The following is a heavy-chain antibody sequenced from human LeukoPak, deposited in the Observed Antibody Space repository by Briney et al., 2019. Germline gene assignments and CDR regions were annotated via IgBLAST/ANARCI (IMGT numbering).Heavy chain of an antibody. D-gene: IGHD3-10*01. CDR3: ARARVGELGSPAFDI. CDR2: ISFDGSNK. V-gene: IGHV3-30*04. Sequence: GGSLRLSCAVSGFTFSSNALYWGCHAQRKGMGREAVISFDGSNKYYADSVKGRFTISRDNSRNTLYLQMNSLRAEDTAVYYCARARVGELGSPAFDICGQRTMVTVSS. CDR1: GFTFSSNA. J-gene: IGHJ3*02.